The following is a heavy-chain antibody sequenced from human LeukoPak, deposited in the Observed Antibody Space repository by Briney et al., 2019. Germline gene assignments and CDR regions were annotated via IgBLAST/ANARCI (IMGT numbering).Heavy chain of an antibody. CDR3: ARARGRSSSWRPNWFDP. CDR2: ISAYNGNT. V-gene: IGHV1-18*01. D-gene: IGHD6-13*01. CDR1: GYTFTSYG. J-gene: IGHJ5*02. Sequence: VASVKVSCKASGYTFTSYGISWVRPAPGQGLEWMGWISAYNGNTNYAQKLQGRVTMTTDTSTSTAYMELRSLRSDDTAVYYCARARGRSSSWRPNWFDPWGQGTLVTVSS.